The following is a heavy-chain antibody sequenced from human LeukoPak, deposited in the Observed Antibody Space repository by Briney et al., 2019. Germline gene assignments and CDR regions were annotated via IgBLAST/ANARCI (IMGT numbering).Heavy chain of an antibody. CDR3: AKEYGSGYKFSGFDP. V-gene: IGHV3-9*01. CDR1: GFTFDDYA. D-gene: IGHD6-19*01. J-gene: IGHJ5*02. Sequence: GGSLRLSCAASGFTFDDYAMHWVRQAPGKGLEWVSGISWNSGSIGYADSVKGRFTISRDNAKNSLYLQMNSLRAEDTALYYCAKEYGSGYKFSGFDPWGQGTLVTVSS. CDR2: ISWNSGSI.